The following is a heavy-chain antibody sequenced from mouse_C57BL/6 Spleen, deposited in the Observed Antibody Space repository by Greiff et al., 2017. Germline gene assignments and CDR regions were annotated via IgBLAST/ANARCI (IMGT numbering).Heavy chain of an antibody. D-gene: IGHD1-1*01. V-gene: IGHV1-63*01. Sequence: QVQLKQSGAELVRPGTSVKMSCKASGYTFTNYWIGWAKQRPGHGLEWIGDIYPGGGYTNYNEKFKGKATLTADKSSSTAYMQFSSLTSEDSAIYYCARNYYGSSYDYFDYWGQGTTLTVSS. CDR1: GYTFTNYW. CDR3: ARNYYGSSYDYFDY. CDR2: IYPGGGYT. J-gene: IGHJ2*01.